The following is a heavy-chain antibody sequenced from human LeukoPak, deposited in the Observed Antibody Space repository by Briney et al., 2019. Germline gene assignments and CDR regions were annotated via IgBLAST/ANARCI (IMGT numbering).Heavy chain of an antibody. CDR2: IYYSGST. CDR3: ARVRIVVVPAARAYYFDY. D-gene: IGHD2-2*01. J-gene: IGHJ4*02. Sequence: SETLSLTCTVSGGPISSGGYYWSWIRQHPGKGLEWIGYIYYSGSTYYNPSLKSRVTISVDTSKNQFSLKLSSVTAADTAVYYCARVRIVVVPAARAYYFDYWGQGTLVTVSS. V-gene: IGHV4-31*03. CDR1: GGPISSGGYY.